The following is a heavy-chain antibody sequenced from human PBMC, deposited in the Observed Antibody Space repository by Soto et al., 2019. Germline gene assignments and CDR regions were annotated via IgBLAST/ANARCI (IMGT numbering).Heavy chain of an antibody. D-gene: IGHD4-17*01. J-gene: IGHJ4*02. CDR3: ARGSTTVTTPSDY. CDR2: IWYDGSNK. CDR1: GFTFSSYG. V-gene: IGHV3-33*01. Sequence: QVQLVESGGGVVQPGRSLRLSCAASGFTFSSYGMHWVRQAPGKGLEWVAVIWYDGSNKYYADSVKGRFTISRDNSKNTLYLKLNSLRAEDTAVYYCARGSTTVTTPSDYWGQGTLVTVSS.